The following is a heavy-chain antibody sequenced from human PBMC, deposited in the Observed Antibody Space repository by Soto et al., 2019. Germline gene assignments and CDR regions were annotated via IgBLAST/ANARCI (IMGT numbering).Heavy chain of an antibody. CDR2: ISSSTSHT. CDR1: GFTFSDYY. Sequence: QVQLVESGGGLVKPGGSLRLSCAVSGFTFSDYYMTWIRQAPGKGLEWVSYISSSTSHTNYADSVKGRFTISRDNAKNSLFLQMNSLRAEDTAVYYWARGRGAAADHFDFWGQGTLVTVSS. J-gene: IGHJ4*02. V-gene: IGHV3-11*05. CDR3: ARGRGAAADHFDF. D-gene: IGHD6-13*01.